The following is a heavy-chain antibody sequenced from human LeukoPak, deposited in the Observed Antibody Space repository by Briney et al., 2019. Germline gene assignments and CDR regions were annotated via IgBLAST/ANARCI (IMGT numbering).Heavy chain of an antibody. Sequence: PGGSLRLSCVASGFTFSSYSMNWVRQAPGKGLEWVSSITGSSYNRYYAGSLKGRFTISRDNANNSLYLQMNSLKTEDTAVYYCATNAGWFRLDSWGQGALVTVSS. J-gene: IGHJ4*02. V-gene: IGHV3-21*06. CDR2: ITGSSYNR. CDR1: GFTFSSYS. CDR3: ATNAGWFRLDS. D-gene: IGHD2-15*01.